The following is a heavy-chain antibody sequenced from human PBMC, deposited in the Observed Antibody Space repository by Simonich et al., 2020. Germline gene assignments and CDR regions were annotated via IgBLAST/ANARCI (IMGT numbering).Heavy chain of an antibody. CDR3: AKDMGYCSGGSCYYFDY. CDR1: GFTFDDYA. D-gene: IGHD2-15*01. CDR2: ISGNSGSI. Sequence: EVQLVESGGGLVQPGRSLRLSCAASGFTFDDYAMHWVRQAPGKGLGGVSGISGNSGSIGYADSVKGRFTISRDNAKNSLYRQMNSLRAEDTALYYCAKDMGYCSGGSCYYFDYWGQGTLVTVSS. J-gene: IGHJ4*02. V-gene: IGHV3-9*01.